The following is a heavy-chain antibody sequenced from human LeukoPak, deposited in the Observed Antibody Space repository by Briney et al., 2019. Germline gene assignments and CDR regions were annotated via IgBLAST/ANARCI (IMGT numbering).Heavy chain of an antibody. Sequence: QPGESLRLSCAASGFTLTSYAMSWVRQAPGKGLEWVSAIIGSVHSTYYADSVKGRFTISRDNSKNTLYLQMNSLRAEDTAVYYCAKHSYDSSGYCSIDYRGQGTLVTVFS. CDR3: AKHSYDSSGYCSIDY. CDR1: GFTLTSYA. V-gene: IGHV3-23*01. J-gene: IGHJ4*02. CDR2: IIGSVHST. D-gene: IGHD3-22*01.